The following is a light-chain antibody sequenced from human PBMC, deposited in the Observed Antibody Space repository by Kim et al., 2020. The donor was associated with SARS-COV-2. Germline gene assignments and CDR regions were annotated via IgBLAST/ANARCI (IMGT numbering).Light chain of an antibody. CDR2: GAS. J-gene: IGKJ4*01. Sequence: SPVERATLACVARPRVSRVFLSRYQRKPVHAPRLLIYGASSRATVIPDRVSGTGSGTDFTLTISRLEPDDFAVYYCQQYGSSPLTFGGGTKVDIK. V-gene: IGKV3-20*01. CDR3: QQYGSSPLT. CDR1: PRVSRVF.